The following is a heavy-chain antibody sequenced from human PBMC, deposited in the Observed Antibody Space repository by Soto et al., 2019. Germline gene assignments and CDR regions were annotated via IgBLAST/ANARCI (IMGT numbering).Heavy chain of an antibody. CDR3: ARWSGYDYDFDY. V-gene: IGHV4-34*01. CDR2: INHSGST. CDR1: GGSFSGYY. Sequence: QVQLQQWGAGLLKPSETLSLTCAVYGGSFSGYYWSWIRHPPGKGLEWIGEINHSGSTNYNPSLKSRVTISVDTSKNQFSLKLSSVTAADTAVYYCARWSGYDYDFDYWGQGTLVTVSS. D-gene: IGHD5-12*01. J-gene: IGHJ4*02.